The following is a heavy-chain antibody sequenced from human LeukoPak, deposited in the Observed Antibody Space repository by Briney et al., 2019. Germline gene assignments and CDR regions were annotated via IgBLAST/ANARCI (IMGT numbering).Heavy chain of an antibody. V-gene: IGHV3-74*01. CDR2: ISSYGSST. D-gene: IGHD3-16*01. CDR1: GFTFSSYW. J-gene: IGHJ4*02. CDR3: ARGILGGYFDY. Sequence: GGSLRLSCAASGFTFSSYWMHWVRQAPGKGLVWVSRISSYGSSTNYADSVKGRFTISRDNAKNTLYLQMNSLRAEDTAVYYCARGILGGYFDYWGQGTLVTVSS.